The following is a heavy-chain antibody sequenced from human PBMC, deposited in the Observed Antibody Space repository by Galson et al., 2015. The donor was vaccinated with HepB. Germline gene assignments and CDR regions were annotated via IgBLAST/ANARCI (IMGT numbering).Heavy chain of an antibody. D-gene: IGHD2-2*01. J-gene: IGHJ1*01. CDR1: GFTFSSYW. CDR3: ATEGDTSTWYRY. CDR2: INSDGSST. V-gene: IGHV3-74*01. Sequence: SLRLSCAASGFTFSSYWMHWVRQAPGKGLVWVSRINSDGSSTSYADSVKGRLTISRDISTNTLYLQMNSLRVDDTALYYCATEGDTSTWYRYWGQGTLVTVSS.